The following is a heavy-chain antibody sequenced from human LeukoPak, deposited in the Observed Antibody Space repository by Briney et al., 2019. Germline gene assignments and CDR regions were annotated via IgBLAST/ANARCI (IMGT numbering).Heavy chain of an antibody. V-gene: IGHV4-4*07. CDR3: VKILGTTGGESYLFDY. CDR2: IYTRGST. Sequence: SETLSLTCTVSGGSISSYYWSWIRQPAGKGLEYIGRIYTRGSTNYNPCFKSRVTMSVDTSKDQFSLKLNSVTAADTAVYYCVKILGTTGGESYLFDYWGQGTLVTVSS. CDR1: GGSISSYY. D-gene: IGHD1-7*01. J-gene: IGHJ4*02.